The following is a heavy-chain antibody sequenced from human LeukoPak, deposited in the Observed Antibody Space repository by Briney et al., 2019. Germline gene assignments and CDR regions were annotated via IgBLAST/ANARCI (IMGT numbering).Heavy chain of an antibody. CDR1: GITVRSNY. V-gene: IGHV3-53*01. Sequence: GGSLRLSCAASGITVRSNYMCWVRQAPGKGLERVSLIYSGDSTYYAASVKGRFTISRDNSKNTLYLQMNSLRAEDTAVYYCARSSGYYYYYMDVWGKGTTVTVSS. CDR3: ARSSGYYYYYMDV. CDR2: IYSGDST. J-gene: IGHJ6*03.